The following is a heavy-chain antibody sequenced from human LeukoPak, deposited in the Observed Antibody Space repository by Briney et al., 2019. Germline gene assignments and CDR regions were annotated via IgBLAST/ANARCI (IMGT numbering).Heavy chain of an antibody. V-gene: IGHV3-7*01. CDR3: ARGITSGPRRYDVRNFDY. J-gene: IGHJ4*02. CDR2: INLDGSEK. Sequence: GGSLRLSCAVSVHNLINSWMSWVRQAPGKGLEWVANINLDGSEKYYVDSVKGRFTISRDNAKNSLYLQMNSLRAEDTAVYYCARGITSGPRRYDVRNFDYWGQGTPVTVPS. CDR1: VHNLINSW. D-gene: IGHD3-3*01.